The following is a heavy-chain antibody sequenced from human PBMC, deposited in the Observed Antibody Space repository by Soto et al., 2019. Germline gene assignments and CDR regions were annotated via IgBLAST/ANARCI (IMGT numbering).Heavy chain of an antibody. D-gene: IGHD3-22*01. CDR2: IYYSGST. V-gene: IGHV4-31*03. J-gene: IGHJ5*02. Sequence: SETLSLTCTVSVASISRGGYYWSCIRQHPGEGLEWIGYIYYSGSTSYNPSLKSRVTISVDTSKNQFSLKLNSVTAADTAGYYCARESKYDTSGYPTWFSPWGQRTPVPVSS. CDR1: VASISRGGYY. CDR3: ARESKYDTSGYPTWFSP.